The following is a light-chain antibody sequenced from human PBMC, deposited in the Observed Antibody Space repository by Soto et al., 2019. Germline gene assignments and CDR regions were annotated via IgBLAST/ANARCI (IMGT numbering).Light chain of an antibody. CDR3: HQYYSTPFT. V-gene: IGKV4-1*01. J-gene: IGKJ3*01. CDR2: WAS. Sequence: DIVMTQSPDSLAVSLGERATINCKSSQSLLYSSNNKNYLAWYQQKSGQPPKLLIYWASARESGVPDRFSGSGSGTDFTLTISSLQAEDVAVYYCHQYYSTPFTFGPGTTVDI. CDR1: QSLLYSSNNKNY.